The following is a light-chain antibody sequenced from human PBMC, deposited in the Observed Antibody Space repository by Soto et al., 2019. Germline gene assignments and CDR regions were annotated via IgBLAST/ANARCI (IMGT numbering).Light chain of an antibody. V-gene: IGKV3-11*01. J-gene: IGKJ5*01. CDR3: QQRSIWPPYT. CDR1: QGVNSY. Sequence: EIVLTQSPATLSLSPGERATLSCRASQGVNSYLAWYQQKPGQAPRLLIYDASNRATGIPARFSGSGSGTDFTLTINSLEPEDFAVYYCQQRSIWPPYTFGQGTRLEIK. CDR2: DAS.